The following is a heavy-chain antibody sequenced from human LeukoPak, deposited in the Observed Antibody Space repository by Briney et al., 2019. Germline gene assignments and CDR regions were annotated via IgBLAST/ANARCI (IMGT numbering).Heavy chain of an antibody. D-gene: IGHD3-10*02. CDR2: ISSSGSTI. CDR1: GFTFSSYE. CDR3: AELGITMIGGV. V-gene: IGHV3-48*03. Sequence: PGGSLELSCAASGFTFSSYEMNWVRQAPGKGLEWVSYISSSGSTIYHADSVKGRFTISRDNAKNSLYLQMNSLRAEDTAVYYCAELGITMIGGVWGKGTTVTISS. J-gene: IGHJ6*04.